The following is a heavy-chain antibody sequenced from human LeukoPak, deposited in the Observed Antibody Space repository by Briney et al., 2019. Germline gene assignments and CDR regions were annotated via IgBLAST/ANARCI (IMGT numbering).Heavy chain of an antibody. CDR2: INPNSGGT. J-gene: IGHJ3*02. Sequence: ASVKVSCKASGGTFSSYAISWVRQAPGQGLEWMGWINPNSGGTNYAQKFQGRVTMTRDTSISTAYMELSRLRSDDTAVYYCARGSFGSSWSSEAFDIWGQGTMVTVSS. CDR1: GGTFSSYA. D-gene: IGHD6-13*01. V-gene: IGHV1-2*02. CDR3: ARGSFGSSWSSEAFDI.